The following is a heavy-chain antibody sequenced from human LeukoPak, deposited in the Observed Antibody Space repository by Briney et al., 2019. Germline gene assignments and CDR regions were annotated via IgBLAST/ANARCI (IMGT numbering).Heavy chain of an antibody. CDR1: GGSITSSSHF. CDR2: IHYTGST. Sequence: PSETLSLTCTVSGGSITSSSHFWAWIRQPPGKGLEWIASIHYTGSTFYSPSLQSRVTISVDTSKNQFSLNLRSVTATDTAVYYXAREEASAGDYWGQGTLVTVSS. J-gene: IGHJ4*02. D-gene: IGHD6-13*01. V-gene: IGHV4-39*01. CDR3: AREEASAGDY.